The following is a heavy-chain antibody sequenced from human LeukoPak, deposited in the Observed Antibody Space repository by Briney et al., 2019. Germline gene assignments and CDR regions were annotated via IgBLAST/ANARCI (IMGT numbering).Heavy chain of an antibody. J-gene: IGHJ4*02. V-gene: IGHV1-2*02. D-gene: IGHD2-2*01. CDR2: INPNSGGT. Sequence: ASVKVSCKASGYTFTGYYMHWVRQAPGQGLEWMGWINPNSGGTNYAQKLQGRVTMTRDTSISTAYMELSRLRSDDTAVYYCAREGWSGIVVVPAAVFDYWGQGTLVTVSS. CDR1: GYTFTGYY. CDR3: AREGWSGIVVVPAAVFDY.